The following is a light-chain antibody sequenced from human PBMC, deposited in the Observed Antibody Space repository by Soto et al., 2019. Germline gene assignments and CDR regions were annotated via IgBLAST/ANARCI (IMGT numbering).Light chain of an antibody. CDR1: SSDAGYYNY. V-gene: IGLV2-14*01. CDR2: DVN. Sequence: QSVLTQPASVYGSPGQSIIISCTGTSSDAGYYNYVSWYQQHPGKAPKLIIYDVNNRPSGVSNRFSGSKSGNTASLPISVLQAEDEAHYYCSSYTSPSTPYVFGTGTKVTVL. CDR3: SSYTSPSTPYV. J-gene: IGLJ1*01.